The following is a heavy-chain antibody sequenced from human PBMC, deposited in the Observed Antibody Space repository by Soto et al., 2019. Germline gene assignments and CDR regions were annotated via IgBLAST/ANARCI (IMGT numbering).Heavy chain of an antibody. CDR1: GCNVNSYW. J-gene: IGHJ4*02. CDR3: ARDRHFDY. CDR2: IYPGDSDT. V-gene: IGHV5-51*01. Sequence: PGLPLKNCTKGAGCNVNSYWIGWVRQMPGKGLEWMGIIYPGDSDTRYSPSFQGQVTISADKFISTAYLQWSSLKASDTAMYYCARDRHFDYWGQGTLVTVSS.